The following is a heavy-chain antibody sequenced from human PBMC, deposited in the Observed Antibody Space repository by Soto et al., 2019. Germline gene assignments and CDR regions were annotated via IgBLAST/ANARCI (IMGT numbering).Heavy chain of an antibody. D-gene: IGHD3-3*01. CDR2: TYYRSKWYN. V-gene: IGHV6-1*01. CDR1: GDSVSSNSAA. CDR3: AREGGITIFGWVIIPDYYYYGIDG. J-gene: IGHJ6*02. Sequence: SQTLSLTCAISGDSVSSNSAAWNWIRQSPSRGLEWLGRTYYRSKWYNDYAVSVKSRITINPDTSKNQFSLQLNSVTPEDTAVYYCAREGGITIFGWVIIPDYYYYGIDGWGQGTTVTVSS.